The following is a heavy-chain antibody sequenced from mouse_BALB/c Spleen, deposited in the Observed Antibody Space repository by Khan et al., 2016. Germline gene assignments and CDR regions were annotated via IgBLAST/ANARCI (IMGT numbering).Heavy chain of an antibody. D-gene: IGHD2-14*01. V-gene: IGHV1-80*01. J-gene: IGHJ3*01. CDR2: IYPGDGDP. Sequence: VQLQESGAELVRPGSSVKISCKAFGFAFSSYWMNWVKQRPGQGLEWIGQIYPGDGDPNYNGKFKGKATLTADKSSSTAYMQLSSLTSEDSAVYFCARGTPFANWGQGTLVTVSA. CDR1: GFAFSSYW. CDR3: ARGTPFAN.